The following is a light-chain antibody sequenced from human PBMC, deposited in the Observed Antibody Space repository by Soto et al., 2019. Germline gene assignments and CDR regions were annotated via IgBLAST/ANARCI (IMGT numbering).Light chain of an antibody. CDR2: GAS. V-gene: IGKV3-15*01. Sequence: EIMLTQSPGTLSLSPGERATLSCRASRSVSTNLTWYQQKPGQAPRLLMYGASTRATGVPARFSGSGSGTEFTLTISSLQSEDFAVYYCQQYNDWWTFGQGTKVDI. CDR1: RSVSTN. CDR3: QQYNDWWT. J-gene: IGKJ1*01.